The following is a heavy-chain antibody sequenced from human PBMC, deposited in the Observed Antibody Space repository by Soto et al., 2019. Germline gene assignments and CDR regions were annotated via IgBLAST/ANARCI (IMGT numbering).Heavy chain of an antibody. CDR1: GFTFSSYA. Sequence: GGSLRLSCAASGFTFSSYAMSWVRQAPGKGLEWVSAISGSGGSTYYADSVKGRFTISRDNSKNTLYLQMNSLRAEDTAVYYCAKVLDSYGYYYYGMDVWGQGTTVTVSS. D-gene: IGHD5-18*01. CDR3: AKVLDSYGYYYYGMDV. CDR2: ISGSGGST. V-gene: IGHV3-23*01. J-gene: IGHJ6*02.